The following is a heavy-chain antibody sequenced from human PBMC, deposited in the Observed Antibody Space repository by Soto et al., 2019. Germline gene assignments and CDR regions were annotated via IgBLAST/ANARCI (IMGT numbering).Heavy chain of an antibody. CDR3: TRSGGSYSFDY. J-gene: IGHJ4*02. CDR2: IRSKTHSYAT. Sequence: EVQLVESGGGLVQPGESLKRSCAASGFTLSGSAVHWVRQASGKGLEWVGRIRSKTHSYATEYIASVKGRFTMSRDDSNNTAYLQMNGLKTDDTAVYYCTRSGGSYSFDYWGQGTLATVSS. V-gene: IGHV3-73*02. D-gene: IGHD1-26*01. CDR1: GFTLSGSA.